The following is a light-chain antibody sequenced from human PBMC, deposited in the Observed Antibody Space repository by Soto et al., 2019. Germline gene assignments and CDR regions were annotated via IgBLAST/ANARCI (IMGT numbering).Light chain of an antibody. J-gene: IGKJ1*01. CDR1: QSVSSS. Sequence: DMVTTQSPATPSVSPGERATISCRASQSVSSSLAWYQQNPGRSPSLLIYCASTRAIGIPARFSGSGSGTESTLTIRSLQSEDFAVYSCLQYNNWWTSGQGTKVDIK. CDR3: LQYNNWWT. CDR2: CAS. V-gene: IGKV3-15*01.